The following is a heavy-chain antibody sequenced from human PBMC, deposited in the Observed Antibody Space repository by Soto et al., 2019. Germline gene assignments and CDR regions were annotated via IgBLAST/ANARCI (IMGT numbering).Heavy chain of an antibody. Sequence: SETLSLTCSVSGGSISSGDYYWSWVRQPPGEGLEWIGEIYHSGNTNYNPSLKSRVTISVDKSKNQFSLRLSSVTAADTAVYYCALLMIRGANWFDFWGQGSLVTVSS. CDR3: ALLMIRGANWFDF. D-gene: IGHD3-10*01. V-gene: IGHV4-4*02. CDR1: GGSISSGDYY. CDR2: IYHSGNT. J-gene: IGHJ5*01.